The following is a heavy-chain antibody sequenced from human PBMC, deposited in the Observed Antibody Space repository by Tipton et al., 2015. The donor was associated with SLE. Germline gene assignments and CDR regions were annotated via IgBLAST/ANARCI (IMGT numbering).Heavy chain of an antibody. CDR3: ARARYFDWLSFDY. Sequence: SLRLSCTSSGFTFSHYWMSWVRQAPGKGLEWVALIKQDGSERRYVDSLRGRFSISRDSAKSSLYLEMNSLRAEDTAVYYCARARYFDWLSFDYWGQGTLVTVSS. J-gene: IGHJ4*02. CDR2: IKQDGSER. V-gene: IGHV3-7*01. CDR1: GFTFSHYW. D-gene: IGHD3-9*01.